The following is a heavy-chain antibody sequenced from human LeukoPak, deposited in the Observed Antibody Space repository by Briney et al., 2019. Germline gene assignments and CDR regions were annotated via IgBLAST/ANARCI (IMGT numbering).Heavy chain of an antibody. CDR2: IYYSGST. CDR1: GGSISSGGYS. Sequence: KPSETLSLTCAVSGGSISSGGYSWSWIRQPPGKGLEWIGYIYYSGSTYYNPSLKSRVTISVDTSKNQFSLKLSSVTAADTSVYYCGREGLFFFCSGSPSHYFDYWGQGTLVTVSS. CDR3: GREGLFFFCSGSPSHYFDY. V-gene: IGHV4-30-4*07. J-gene: IGHJ4*02. D-gene: IGHD3-10*02.